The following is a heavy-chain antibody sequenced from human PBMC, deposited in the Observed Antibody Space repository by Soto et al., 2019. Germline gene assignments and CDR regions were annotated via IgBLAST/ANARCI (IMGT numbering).Heavy chain of an antibody. CDR1: GLTFSSFG. Sequence: QVQLVESGGGVVQPGMSLRLSCASAGLTFSSFGMQWVRQTPGKGLEWVAVISFDGSNKYFADSVKGRFTISRDNSKNALDLQMNSLRAEDTAVYYCAKDRRLHGTSYFDSWGQGTLVTVSS. D-gene: IGHD5-18*01. V-gene: IGHV3-30*18. CDR2: ISFDGSNK. CDR3: AKDRRLHGTSYFDS. J-gene: IGHJ4*02.